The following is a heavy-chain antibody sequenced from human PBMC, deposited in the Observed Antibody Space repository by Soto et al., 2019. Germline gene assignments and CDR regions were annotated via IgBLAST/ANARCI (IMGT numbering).Heavy chain of an antibody. D-gene: IGHD1-1*01. J-gene: IGHJ4*02. Sequence: QVHLVQSGAEVKKPGASVKVSCKCSGYTFTSYGITWVRQAPGQGLEWMGWISAHNGNTDYAQKLQGRVTVIRDTPASTAYMELRSLRSDDTAVYYCARGRYGDYWGQGARVTVSS. V-gene: IGHV1-18*01. CDR1: GYTFTSYG. CDR2: ISAHNGNT. CDR3: ARGRYGDY.